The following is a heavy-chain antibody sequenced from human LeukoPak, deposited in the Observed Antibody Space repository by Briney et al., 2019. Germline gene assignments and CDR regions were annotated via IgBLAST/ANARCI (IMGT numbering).Heavy chain of an antibody. CDR1: GFSFSTYG. Sequence: GGTLRLSCVGSGFSFSTYGMIWVRQAPGKGLEWVSVIYSGGSTYYADSVKGRFTISRDNSKNTLYLQMNSLRAEDTAVYYCARDKGTSYLSSFDYWGQGTLVTVSS. D-gene: IGHD6-6*01. V-gene: IGHV3-53*01. J-gene: IGHJ4*02. CDR3: ARDKGTSYLSSFDY. CDR2: IYSGGST.